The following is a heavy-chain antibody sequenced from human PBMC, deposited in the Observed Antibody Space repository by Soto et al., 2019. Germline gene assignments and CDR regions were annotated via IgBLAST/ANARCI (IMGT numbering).Heavy chain of an antibody. CDR1: GFSLSDADVG. CDR3: ARIRGYCSGVSCYFYYFAMDV. D-gene: IGHD2-15*01. J-gene: IGHJ6*02. Sequence: QVTLKESGPVLVKPTETLTLTCTVSGFSLSDADVGVAWIRQPPGKTLECLAHILSNDEEVFSSSLRTSLTISKDSSRSQVVLTMSNMEPVDTATYYCARIRGYCSGVSCYFYYFAMDVWGQGTTVTVS. V-gene: IGHV2-26*01. CDR2: ILSNDEE.